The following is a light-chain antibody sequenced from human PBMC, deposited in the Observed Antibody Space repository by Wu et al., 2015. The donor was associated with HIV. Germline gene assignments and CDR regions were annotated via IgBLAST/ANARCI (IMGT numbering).Light chain of an antibody. V-gene: IGKV1-5*03. CDR1: QSISSW. J-gene: IGKJ1*01. CDR2: KAS. CDR3: QQYHIFWT. Sequence: DIQMTQSPSTLSASVGDRVTITCRASQSISSWLAWYQQKPGKAPKVLISKASTLESGVPSRFSGSGSGTEYTLTISNLQPDDFATYYCQQYHIFWTFGQGTKVEMK.